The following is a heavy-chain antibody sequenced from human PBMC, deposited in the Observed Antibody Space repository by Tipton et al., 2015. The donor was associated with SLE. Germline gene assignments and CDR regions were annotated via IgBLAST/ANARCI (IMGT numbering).Heavy chain of an antibody. CDR2: IYTSGST. Sequence: LRLSCTVSGGSISSGSYYWSWIRQPAGKGLEWIGRIYTSGSTNYNPSLKSRFTISVDTSKNQFSLKLSSVTAADTAVYYCAARTVDVLFYYYMDVWGKGTTVTVSS. J-gene: IGHJ6*03. D-gene: IGHD7-27*01. CDR1: GGSISSGSYY. CDR3: AARTVDVLFYYYMDV. V-gene: IGHV4-61*02.